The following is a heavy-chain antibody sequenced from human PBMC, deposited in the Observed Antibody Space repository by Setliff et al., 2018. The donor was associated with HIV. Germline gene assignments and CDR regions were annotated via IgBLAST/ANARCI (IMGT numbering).Heavy chain of an antibody. Sequence: GGSLRLSCAASGFTFSDYYMSWIRQAPGKGLEWVSYISSSGTTIYYADSVKGRFTISRDSAKNSLYLQINSLRAEDTAVYYCASAVGGNWKYYFDYWGQGTLVTVSS. J-gene: IGHJ4*02. D-gene: IGHD1-20*01. CDR2: ISSSGTTI. CDR1: GFTFSDYY. CDR3: ASAVGGNWKYYFDY. V-gene: IGHV3-11*04.